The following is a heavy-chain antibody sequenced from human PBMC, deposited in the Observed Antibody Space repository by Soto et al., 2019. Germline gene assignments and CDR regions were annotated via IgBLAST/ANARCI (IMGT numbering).Heavy chain of an antibody. J-gene: IGHJ4*02. Sequence: GGSLRLSCAASGFTFSSYGLHWVRQAPGKGLEWVAVISYDGSNKYYADSVKGRFTISRDNSKNTLYLQMNSLRAEDTAVYYCAKDWLLRRDGYNSLDYWGQGTLVTLAS. CDR2: ISYDGSNK. CDR1: GFTFSSYG. CDR3: AKDWLLRRDGYNSLDY. V-gene: IGHV3-30*18. D-gene: IGHD5-12*01.